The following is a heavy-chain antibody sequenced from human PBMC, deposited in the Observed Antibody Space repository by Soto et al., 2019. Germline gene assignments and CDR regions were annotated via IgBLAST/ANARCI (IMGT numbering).Heavy chain of an antibody. D-gene: IGHD6-13*01. Sequence: QVHLQESGPGLVTPSETLSLSCTISGDSISNSHWSWIRQPAGKGLERIARVYTTGDTNYNPSLESRVTMSVDTSNNNFSLKLTSVTAADTAVYYCGRDKGMADLWGQGTLVSVSS. V-gene: IGHV4-4*07. CDR1: GDSISNSH. CDR3: GRDKGMADL. CDR2: VYTTGDT. J-gene: IGHJ5*02.